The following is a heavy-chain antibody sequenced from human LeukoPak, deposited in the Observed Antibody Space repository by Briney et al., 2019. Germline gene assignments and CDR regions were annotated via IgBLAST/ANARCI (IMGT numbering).Heavy chain of an antibody. D-gene: IGHD2-2*02. CDR3: ARLRVPAAIKEVDAFDI. Sequence: ASVKVSCKASGYTFTSYAMNWERQAPGQGLEWMGWINTNTGNPTYAQGFTGRFVFSLDTSVSTAYLQISSLKAEDTAVYYCARLRVPAAIKEVDAFDIWGQGTMVTVSS. CDR2: INTNTGNP. CDR1: GYTFTSYA. V-gene: IGHV7-4-1*02. J-gene: IGHJ3*02.